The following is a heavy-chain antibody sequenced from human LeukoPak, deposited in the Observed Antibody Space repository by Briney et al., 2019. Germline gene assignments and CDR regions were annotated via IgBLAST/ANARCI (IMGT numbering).Heavy chain of an antibody. CDR3: ARAFRYFYGSETLQPDASDI. CDR2: ISSGGSIK. J-gene: IGHJ3*02. Sequence: RPGGSLRLSCAASGFTFSSYHMTWVRQAPGKGLNWVSDISSGGSIKYYADSVKGRFTISRDNAKNSLLLQMNSLRAEDTAVYYCARAFRYFYGSETLQPDASDIWGQGTMVTVSS. D-gene: IGHD3-10*01. V-gene: IGHV3-48*03. CDR1: GFTFSSYH.